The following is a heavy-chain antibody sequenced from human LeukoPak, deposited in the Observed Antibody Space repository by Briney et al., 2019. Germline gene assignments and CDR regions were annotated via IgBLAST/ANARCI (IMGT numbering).Heavy chain of an antibody. Sequence: PGGSLRLSYAASGFTFSSYSMNWVRQAPGKGLEWVSYISSSSSTIYYADSVKGRFTISRDNAKNSLYLQMNSLRAEDTAVYYCARDMYGDYSLVDCWGQGTLVTVSS. V-gene: IGHV3-48*01. D-gene: IGHD4-17*01. J-gene: IGHJ4*02. CDR2: ISSSSSTI. CDR3: ARDMYGDYSLVDC. CDR1: GFTFSSYS.